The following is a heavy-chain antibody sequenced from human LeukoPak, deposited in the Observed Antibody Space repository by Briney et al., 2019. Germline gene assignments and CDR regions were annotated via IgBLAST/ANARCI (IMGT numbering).Heavy chain of an antibody. J-gene: IGHJ4*02. V-gene: IGHV4-59*05. Sequence: SETLSLTCTVSGGSISSYYWSWIRQPAGKGLEWIGSICSGGNTCYNPSLKSRVTIFADSSKNQFTLTLTSVTAADTAVYYCARDGPWKSDCWGQGTLVTVSS. CDR2: ICSGGNT. CDR1: GGSISSYY. CDR3: ARDGPWKSDC. D-gene: IGHD5-24*01.